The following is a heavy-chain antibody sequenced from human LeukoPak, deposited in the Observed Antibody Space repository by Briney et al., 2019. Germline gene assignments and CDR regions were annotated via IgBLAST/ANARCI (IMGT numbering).Heavy chain of an antibody. CDR2: IYYSGST. Sequence: SETLSLTCTVSGGSISSSSYYWGWIRQPPGKGLEWIGSIYYSGSTYYNPSLKSRVTISVDTSKNQFSLKLSSVTAADTAVYYCARRFDFWGNAFDIWGQGTMVTVSS. CDR1: GGSISSSSYY. J-gene: IGHJ3*02. D-gene: IGHD7-27*01. CDR3: ARRFDFWGNAFDI. V-gene: IGHV4-39*01.